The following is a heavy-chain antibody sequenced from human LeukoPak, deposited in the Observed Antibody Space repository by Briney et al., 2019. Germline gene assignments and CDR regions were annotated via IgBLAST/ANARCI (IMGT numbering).Heavy chain of an antibody. V-gene: IGHV3-23*01. Sequence: WGSLTLSCAASGFTFNSYAMNWVRQAPGKGLEWVSGISGSGGSTYYADSVKGRFTISRDNSNNTMYLQMNRLSAEDTAVYCCAKDPLSYDDSRGYRYFDYWGQGTLVTVSS. CDR2: ISGSGGST. D-gene: IGHD3-22*01. CDR3: AKDPLSYDDSRGYRYFDY. CDR1: GFTFNSYA. J-gene: IGHJ4*02.